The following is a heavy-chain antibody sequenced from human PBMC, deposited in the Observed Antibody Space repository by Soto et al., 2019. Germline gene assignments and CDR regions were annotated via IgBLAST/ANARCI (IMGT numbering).Heavy chain of an antibody. CDR3: PKESPREGSSWPIDY. D-gene: IGHD6-13*01. CDR1: GFTLSSYG. V-gene: IGHV3-30*18. CDR2: ISYDGSNK. Sequence: GGSLRLSGAASGFTLSSYGMHWVRQAPGKGLEWVAVISYDGSNKYYADSVKGRFTISRYNSKNTLYLQKNSLRAKDRAVYYCPKESPREGSSWPIDYWGQGTLVTSPQ. J-gene: IGHJ4*02.